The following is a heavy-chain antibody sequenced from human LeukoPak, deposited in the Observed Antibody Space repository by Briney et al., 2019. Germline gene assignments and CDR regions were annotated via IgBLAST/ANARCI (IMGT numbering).Heavy chain of an antibody. V-gene: IGHV4-4*07. J-gene: IGHJ4*02. D-gene: IGHD6-19*01. CDR1: GGSISSYY. Sequence: SETLSLTCTVSGGSISSYYWSWIRQPAGKGLEWIGRIYTSGSTNYNPSLKSRVTMSVDTSKNQFSLKLSSVTAADTAVYYCARDSSGWLWTRLKKRFDYWGQGTLVTVSS. CDR3: ARDSSGWLWTRLKKRFDY. CDR2: IYTSGST.